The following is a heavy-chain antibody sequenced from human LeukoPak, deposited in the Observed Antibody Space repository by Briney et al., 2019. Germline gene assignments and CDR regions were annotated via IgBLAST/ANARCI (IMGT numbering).Heavy chain of an antibody. V-gene: IGHV3-23*01. CDR2: ISGSVGST. J-gene: IGHJ4*02. CDR3: AKAGYSSTWYGSEIDY. D-gene: IGHD6-13*01. CDR1: GFTFSSYA. Sequence: GGSLRLSCAASGFTFSSYAMSWVRQAPRQGLEWISAISGSVGSTYYADSVKGRFTLSRDNSKNTLYLQMNSLRADDTAVYYCAKAGYSSTWYGSEIDYWGQGTLVTVSS.